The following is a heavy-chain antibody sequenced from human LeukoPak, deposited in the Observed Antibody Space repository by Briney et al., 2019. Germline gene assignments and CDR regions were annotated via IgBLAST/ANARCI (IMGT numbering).Heavy chain of an antibody. CDR2: INAGNGNT. CDR3: ARGRVVPYPHWFDP. D-gene: IGHD2-2*01. Sequence: ASVKVSCKASGYTFTSYAMHWVRQAPGQRLEWMGWINAGNGNTKYSQEFQGRVTMTRNTSISTAYMELSSLRSEDTAVYYCARGRVVPYPHWFDPWGQGTLVTVSS. J-gene: IGHJ5*02. V-gene: IGHV1-3*03. CDR1: GYTFTSYA.